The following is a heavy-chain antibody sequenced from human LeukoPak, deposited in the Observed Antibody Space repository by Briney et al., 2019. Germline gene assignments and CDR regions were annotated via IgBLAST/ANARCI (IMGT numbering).Heavy chain of an antibody. Sequence: GGSLRLSCEASGFTVNNYFMTWVRQAPGRGLEWVSVIQSGGRTYYADSVKGRFTISRDTSTNTLYLQMNTLRAEDTADYFCVKGRVDLSYFDSWGQGTLVTVSS. CDR3: VKGRVDLSYFDS. V-gene: IGHV3-66*01. CDR1: GFTVNNYF. D-gene: IGHD2/OR15-2a*01. J-gene: IGHJ4*02. CDR2: IQSGGRT.